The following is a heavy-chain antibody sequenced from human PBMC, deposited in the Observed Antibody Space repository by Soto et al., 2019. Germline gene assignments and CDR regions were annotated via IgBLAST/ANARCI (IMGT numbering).Heavy chain of an antibody. Sequence: SETLSLTCTVSGGSISSVGYYWSWVRQHPGKGLEWIGYIYYSGSTYYNPSLKSRVTISVDTSKNQFSLKLSSVTAEDTALYYCAKDRPRRTSGYFFDYWGQGTPVTVSS. D-gene: IGHD1-1*01. V-gene: IGHV4-31*03. CDR1: GGSISSVGYY. CDR3: AKDRPRRTSGYFFDY. J-gene: IGHJ4*02. CDR2: IYYSGST.